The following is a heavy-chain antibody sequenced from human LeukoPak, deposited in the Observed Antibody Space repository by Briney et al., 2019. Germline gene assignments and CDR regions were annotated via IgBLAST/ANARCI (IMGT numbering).Heavy chain of an antibody. CDR2: TSSSGSTI. CDR1: GFTFSDSY. J-gene: IGHJ4*02. D-gene: IGHD3-3*01. V-gene: IGHV3-11*01. Sequence: GGSLRLSCAASGFTFSDSYMSWIRQAPGKGLEWVTYTSSSGSTIYYTDSVKGRFTISRDNAKNSLYLQMSSLRAEDTAVYYCATAPSRITLFGVVPYFFDYWGQGTLVTVSS. CDR3: ATAPSRITLFGVVPYFFDY.